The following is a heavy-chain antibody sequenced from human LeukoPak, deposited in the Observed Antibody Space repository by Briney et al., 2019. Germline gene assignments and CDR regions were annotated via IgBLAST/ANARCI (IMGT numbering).Heavy chain of an antibody. CDR1: GVSMSSYQ. Sequence: SETLSLTCTVSGVSMSSYQWSWVRQSPEKGLEWIGCINTKGETSYNPSLKSRVTTSVDTSKSQFSLRLTSVTAADTAVYYCATSNDAKIAPFDHWGQGAPVTVSS. CDR3: ATSNDAKIAPFDH. J-gene: IGHJ4*02. V-gene: IGHV4-4*09. D-gene: IGHD2-21*01. CDR2: INTKGET.